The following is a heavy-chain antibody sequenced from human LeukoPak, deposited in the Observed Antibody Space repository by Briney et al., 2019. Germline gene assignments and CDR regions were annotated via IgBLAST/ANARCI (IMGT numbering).Heavy chain of an antibody. V-gene: IGHV3-23*01. CDR1: GFTFSSYA. CDR3: AKDLPRRITMIVVVNLFDY. D-gene: IGHD3-22*01. Sequence: SGGSLRLSCAASGFTFSSYAMSWVRQAPGKGLEWVSAISGSGGSTYYADSVKGRFTLSRDNSKNTLYLQMNSLRAEDTAVYYCAKDLPRRITMIVVVNLFDYWGQGTLVTVSS. J-gene: IGHJ4*02. CDR2: ISGSGGST.